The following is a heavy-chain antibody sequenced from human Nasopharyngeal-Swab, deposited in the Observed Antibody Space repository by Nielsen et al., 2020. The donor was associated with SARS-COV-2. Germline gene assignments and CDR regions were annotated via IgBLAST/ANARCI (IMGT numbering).Heavy chain of an antibody. J-gene: IGHJ4*02. CDR3: AGGTGWVFNC. Sequence: GGSLRLSCAASGFTFSTYWMNWVRQTPGKGLEWVPNIKQDGSDKRYVDSVKGRFTISRDNAKNSLYLQMNSLRAEDTAVYYCAGGTGWVFNCWGQGTLVTVSS. V-gene: IGHV3-7*01. CDR2: IKQDGSDK. CDR1: GFTFSTYW. D-gene: IGHD2-8*02.